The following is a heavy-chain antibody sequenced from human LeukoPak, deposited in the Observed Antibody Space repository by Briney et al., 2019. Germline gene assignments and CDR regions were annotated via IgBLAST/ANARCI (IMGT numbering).Heavy chain of an antibody. CDR3: ATLITMVRGAVFDY. Sequence: PGGSLRLSCAASGFTFSSYGMSWVRQAPGKGLEWVSAISGSGGSTYYADSVKGRFIISRDNSKNTVHLQMKSLRAEDTAVYYCATLITMVRGAVFDYWGQGTLVTVSS. V-gene: IGHV3-23*01. J-gene: IGHJ4*02. CDR2: ISGSGGST. D-gene: IGHD3-10*01. CDR1: GFTFSSYG.